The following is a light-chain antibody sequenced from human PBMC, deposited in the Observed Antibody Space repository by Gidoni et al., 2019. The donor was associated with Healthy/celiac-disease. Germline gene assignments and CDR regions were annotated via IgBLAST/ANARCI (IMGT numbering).Light chain of an antibody. Sequence: DIVLTQSPGTLSLSPGERATLSCRASQSVSSSYLAWYQQKPGQAPRLLIYGASSRATGIPDRFSGSGSGTDFTLTISRLEPEDFAVYYCQQYGSSTTFXQXTKVEIK. CDR2: GAS. CDR1: QSVSSSY. CDR3: QQYGSSTT. J-gene: IGKJ1*01. V-gene: IGKV3-20*01.